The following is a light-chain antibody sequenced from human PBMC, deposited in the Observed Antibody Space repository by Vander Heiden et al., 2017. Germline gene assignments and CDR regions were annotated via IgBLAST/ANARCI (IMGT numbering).Light chain of an antibody. CDR3: QQDYSTPFT. CDR2: WAS. J-gene: IGKJ3*01. CDR1: QSVLYSAKNKNY. V-gene: IGKV4-1*01. Sequence: DIVMTQSPDSLAVSLGERATINCKSSQSVLYSAKNKNYLAWYQQKPGQPPKLLIYWASTRESGVPDRFSGSGSGTDFTLTISSLQAEDVAVYYCQQDYSTPFTFGPWGKVDI.